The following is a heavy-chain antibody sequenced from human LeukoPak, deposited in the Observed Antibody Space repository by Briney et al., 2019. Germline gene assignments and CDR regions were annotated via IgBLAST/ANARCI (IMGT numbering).Heavy chain of an antibody. D-gene: IGHD3-10*01. V-gene: IGHV3-30*18. J-gene: IGHJ5*02. Sequence: GGSLRLSCAASGFTFSSYGMHWVRQAPGKGLEWVAVISYDGSNKYYADSVKGRFTISRDNSKNTLYLQMNSLRAEDTAVYYCAKDPVVTMVRGVIIGNWFDPWGQGTLVTVSS. CDR2: ISYDGSNK. CDR1: GFTFSSYG. CDR3: AKDPVVTMVRGVIIGNWFDP.